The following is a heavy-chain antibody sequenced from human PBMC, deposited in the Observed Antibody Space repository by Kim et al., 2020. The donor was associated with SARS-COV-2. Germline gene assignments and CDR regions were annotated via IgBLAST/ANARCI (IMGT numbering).Heavy chain of an antibody. D-gene: IGHD3-9*01. J-gene: IGHJ4*02. CDR1: GFTFSNAW. V-gene: IGHV3-15*01. CDR2: IKSKTDGGTT. Sequence: GGSLRLSCAASGFTFSNAWMSWVRQAPGKGLEWVGRIKSKTDGGTTDYAAPVKGSFTISRDDSKNTLYLQMNSLKTEDTAVYYCTGEDYDILTGYYKNFDYWGQGTLVTVSS. CDR3: TGEDYDILTGYYKNFDY.